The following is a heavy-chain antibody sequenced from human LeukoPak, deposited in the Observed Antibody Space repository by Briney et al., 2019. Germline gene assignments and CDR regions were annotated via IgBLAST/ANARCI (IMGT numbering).Heavy chain of an antibody. J-gene: IGHJ4*02. CDR1: GFTVSSNY. V-gene: IGHV3-23*01. CDR2: IRGSGDST. D-gene: IGHD1-26*01. Sequence: GGSLRLSCAASGFTVSSNYMSWVRQAPGKGLEWVSGIRGSGDSTYYADSVKGRFTISRDNSKNTLYLQMNSLRAEDTAVYYCAKHLALVGATTTYDYWGQGTLVIVSS. CDR3: AKHLALVGATTTYDY.